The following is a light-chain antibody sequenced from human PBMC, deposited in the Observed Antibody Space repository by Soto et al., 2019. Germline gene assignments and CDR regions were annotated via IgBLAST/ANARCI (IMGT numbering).Light chain of an antibody. Sequence: QSVLTQPPSASGSPGQSVTISCTGTSSDVGAYNYVSWYQQHPGKAPKLMIYEVSKRPSGVPDRFSGSKSGNTASLTVSGLQAEDEADYYCSPHAGSNNYAFGTGTKVTVL. J-gene: IGLJ1*01. V-gene: IGLV2-8*01. CDR1: SSDVGAYNY. CDR3: SPHAGSNNYA. CDR2: EVS.